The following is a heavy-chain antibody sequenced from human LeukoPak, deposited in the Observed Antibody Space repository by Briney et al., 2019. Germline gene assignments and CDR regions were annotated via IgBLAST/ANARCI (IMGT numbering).Heavy chain of an antibody. CDR1: GGSITSYY. V-gene: IGHV4-59*01. J-gene: IGHJ3*02. CDR2: IYYSGST. CDR3: AEGLHDAFDI. Sequence: SATLSLTCTVSGGSITSYYRNWIRQPPGKGLEWIGYIYYSGSTNYNPSFKSRPTISVDTSKIQFSLMLSSGTAADRAVYYCAEGLHDAFDIWGQGTMVTVSS.